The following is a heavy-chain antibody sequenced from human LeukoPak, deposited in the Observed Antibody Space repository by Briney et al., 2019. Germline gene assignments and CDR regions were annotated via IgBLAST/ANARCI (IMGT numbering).Heavy chain of an antibody. CDR3: ARTSIYYDSSGYRS. Sequence: SEALSLTCAVYGGSFSGYYWSWIRQPPGKGLEWIGEINHSGSTNYNPSLKSRVTISVDTSKNQFSLKLSSVTAADTAVYYCARTSIYYDSSGYRSWGQGTLVTVSS. J-gene: IGHJ5*02. V-gene: IGHV4-34*01. CDR1: GGSFSGYY. CDR2: INHSGST. D-gene: IGHD3-22*01.